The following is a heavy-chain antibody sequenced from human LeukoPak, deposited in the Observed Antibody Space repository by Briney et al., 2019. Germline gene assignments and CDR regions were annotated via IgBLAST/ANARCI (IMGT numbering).Heavy chain of an antibody. D-gene: IGHD1-7*01. J-gene: IGHJ6*03. CDR3: AKRRGRELTYYYHMDV. V-gene: IGHV3-23*01. Sequence: PGGSLRLSCTASGFTFSSYAMSWVRQAPGKGLEWISAISGNDGSTYYADSVKGRFTISRDNSKNTLYLQMNSLRADDTAVYYCAKRRGRELTYYYHMDVWGKGTTVTVSS. CDR2: ISGNDGST. CDR1: GFTFSSYA.